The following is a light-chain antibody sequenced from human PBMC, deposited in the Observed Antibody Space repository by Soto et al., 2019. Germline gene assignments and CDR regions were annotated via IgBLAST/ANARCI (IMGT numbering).Light chain of an antibody. CDR1: SSNVGTYDL. V-gene: IGLV2-23*01. CDR2: EGT. Sequence: QSALTQPASVSASPGQSISISGTGTSSNVGTYDLVSWYQHHPDKAPKLIIYEGTKRPSGISSRFSGSKSGNTASLTISGLQAEDDADYYCCSFAVGAALVFGGGTKLTVL. CDR3: CSFAVGAALV. J-gene: IGLJ2*01.